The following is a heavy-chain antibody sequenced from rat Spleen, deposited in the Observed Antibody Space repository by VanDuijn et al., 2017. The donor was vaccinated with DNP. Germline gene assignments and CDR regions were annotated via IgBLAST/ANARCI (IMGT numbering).Heavy chain of an antibody. CDR1: GFTFRDYY. J-gene: IGHJ2*01. V-gene: IGHV5-22*01. CDR3: ARHVLPLRVWDY. Sequence: EVQLVESGGGLVQPGRSLKLSCSASGFTFRDYYMAWVRQTPTKGLEWVAYTNYAGGSTYNGDSVKGRFTISRDNAKSTLYLQMNSLRSEDMATYYCARHVLPLRVWDYWGQGVMVTVSS. CDR2: TNYAGGST. D-gene: IGHD1-4*01.